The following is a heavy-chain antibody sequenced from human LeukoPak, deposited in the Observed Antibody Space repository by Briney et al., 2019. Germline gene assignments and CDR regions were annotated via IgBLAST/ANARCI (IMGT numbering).Heavy chain of an antibody. Sequence: GASVKVSFTASGYTFTSYGISWVRQAPGQGLEWMGWISAYSGNTNYAQKLQDRVTMTTDTSTSTVYMELRSLRSDDTAVYYCGRDRLSEYSGSGRNWYFDLWGRGTLVTVSS. V-gene: IGHV1-18*01. CDR2: ISAYSGNT. CDR1: GYTFTSYG. D-gene: IGHD3-10*01. J-gene: IGHJ2*01. CDR3: GRDRLSEYSGSGRNWYFDL.